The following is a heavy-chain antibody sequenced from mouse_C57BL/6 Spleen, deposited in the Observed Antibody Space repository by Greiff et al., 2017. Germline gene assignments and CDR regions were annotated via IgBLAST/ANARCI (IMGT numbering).Heavy chain of an antibody. Sequence: QVQLQQSGAELVRPGTSVKMSCKASGYTFTNYWIGWAKQRPGHGLEWIGDIYPGGGYTNYNETFKGKATLTADKSSSTAYMQFSSLTSEDSAIYYCARGGNLYDFDYWGQGTTLTVSS. V-gene: IGHV1-63*01. D-gene: IGHD2-1*01. CDR3: ARGGNLYDFDY. CDR1: GYTFTNYW. J-gene: IGHJ2*01. CDR2: IYPGGGYT.